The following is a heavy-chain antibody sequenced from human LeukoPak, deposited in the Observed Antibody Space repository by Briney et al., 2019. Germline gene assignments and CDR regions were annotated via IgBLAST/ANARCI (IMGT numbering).Heavy chain of an antibody. CDR3: ARSHYDSSGYLDAFDI. CDR2: ISAYNGNT. J-gene: IGHJ3*02. CDR1: GYTFTGYY. V-gene: IGHV1-18*04. D-gene: IGHD3-22*01. Sequence: AASVKVSCKASGYTFTGYYMHWVRQAPGQGLEWMGWISAYNGNTNYAQKLQGRVTMTTDTSTSTAYMELRSLRSDDTAVYYCARSHYDSSGYLDAFDIWGQGTMVTVSS.